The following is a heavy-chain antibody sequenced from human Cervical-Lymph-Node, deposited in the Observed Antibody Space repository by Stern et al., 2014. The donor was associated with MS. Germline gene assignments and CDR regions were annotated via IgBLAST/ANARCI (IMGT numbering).Heavy chain of an antibody. D-gene: IGHD3-22*01. CDR2: ISHDGNNK. J-gene: IGHJ4*02. CDR1: GFAFSTYT. Sequence: QVQLVESGGGVVQPGRSLRLSCAASGFAFSTYTIHWVRQVPGKGLEWVTLISHDGNNKYFADSVKGRFTISRDNSKNTVYLQMDSLRAEDTAVYFCAREPTLTYYHDKIGAFDYWGQGSLVTVSS. CDR3: AREPTLTYYHDKIGAFDY. V-gene: IGHV3-30*04.